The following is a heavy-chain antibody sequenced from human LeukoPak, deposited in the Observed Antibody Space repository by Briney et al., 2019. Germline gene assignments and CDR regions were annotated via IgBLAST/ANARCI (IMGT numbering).Heavy chain of an antibody. CDR1: GFTFSSYW. D-gene: IGHD5-12*01. J-gene: IGHJ4*02. V-gene: IGHV3-23*01. Sequence: GGSLRLSCAASGFTFSSYWMSWVRQAPGKGLEWVSAISGSGGSTYYADSVKGRFTISRDNSKNTLYLQMNSLRAEDTAVYYCAKTGYSGSDRFFDYWGQGILVTISS. CDR3: AKTGYSGSDRFFDY. CDR2: ISGSGGST.